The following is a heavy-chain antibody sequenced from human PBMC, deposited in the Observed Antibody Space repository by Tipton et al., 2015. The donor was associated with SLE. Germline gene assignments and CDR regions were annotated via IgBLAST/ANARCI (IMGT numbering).Heavy chain of an antibody. CDR1: GGSISSSY. CDR2: FHISGST. J-gene: IGHJ4*02. CDR3: ARGGWSLGY. Sequence: TLSLTCTVSGGSISSSYWGWLRQPPGKGLEWFGYFHISGSTNYNPSLKGRVTISVDTAKNQFSLKLTSVTAADTAVYYCARGGWSLGYWGQGTRVTVSS. V-gene: IGHV4-4*08. D-gene: IGHD2-15*01.